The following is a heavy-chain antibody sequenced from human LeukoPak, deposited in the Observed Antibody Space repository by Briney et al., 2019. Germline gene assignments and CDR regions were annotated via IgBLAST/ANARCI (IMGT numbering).Heavy chain of an antibody. V-gene: IGHV4-39*01. CDR1: GCSISSSSYY. J-gene: IGHJ4*02. CDR2: IYYSGTT. Sequence: SETLSLTCTVSGCSISSSSYYWGWIRQPPGKGLEWIGDIYYSGTTYFNPSLKSRLTMSVDASKNQFSVKLSSVTAADTAVYFCARQRGYSAYDSFDSWGQGALVTVSS. CDR3: ARQRGYSAYDSFDS. D-gene: IGHD5-12*01.